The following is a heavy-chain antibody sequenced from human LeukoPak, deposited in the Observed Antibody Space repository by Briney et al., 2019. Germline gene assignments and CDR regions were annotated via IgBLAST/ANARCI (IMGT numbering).Heavy chain of an antibody. CDR1: GGSISSYY. CDR3: ARGGPRYYYGMDV. Sequence: PSETLSLTCTVSGGSISSYYWSWIRQPPGKGLEWIGYIYYSGSTNYNPSLKSLVTISVDTSKNQFSLKLSSVTAADTAVYYCARGGPRYYYGMDVWGQGTTVTVSS. CDR2: IYYSGST. J-gene: IGHJ6*02. V-gene: IGHV4-59*01.